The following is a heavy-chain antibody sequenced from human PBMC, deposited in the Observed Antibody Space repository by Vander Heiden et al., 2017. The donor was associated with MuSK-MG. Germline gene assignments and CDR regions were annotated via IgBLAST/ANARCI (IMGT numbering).Heavy chain of an antibody. CDR1: GGTFSSYA. V-gene: IGHV1-69*17. J-gene: IGHJ6*02. Sequence: QVQLVQSGAEVKKPGSSVKVSCKASGGTFSSYAVSWVRQAPGQGLEWMGAIIPIYSITKDVEKFQGRVTITADKSTSTAYLELSRLTSEDTAVYYCARDTFPRTYSSHSGSQDNYYYFGLDVWGQGTTVTVSS. D-gene: IGHD3-10*01. CDR2: IIPIYSIT. CDR3: ARDTFPRTYSSHSGSQDNYYYFGLDV.